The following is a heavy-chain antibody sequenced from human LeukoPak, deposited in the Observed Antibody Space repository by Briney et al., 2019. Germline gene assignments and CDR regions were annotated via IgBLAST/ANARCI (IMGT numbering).Heavy chain of an antibody. CDR3: AKRITVTYFNDY. Sequence: GGSLRLSCAASGFTFSSYAMGSVRQAPRKGLEWVSGIGGSGGSTYYADSVKGRFPISRDNSKTTLYLQMNSLRAEDTAVYYCAKRITVTYFNDYWGQGTLVTVSS. D-gene: IGHD4-17*01. CDR1: GFTFSSYA. CDR2: IGGSGGST. V-gene: IGHV3-23*01. J-gene: IGHJ4*02.